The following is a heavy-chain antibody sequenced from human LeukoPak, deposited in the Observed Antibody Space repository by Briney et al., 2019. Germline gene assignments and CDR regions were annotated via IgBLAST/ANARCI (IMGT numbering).Heavy chain of an antibody. CDR1: GFTFTTYA. D-gene: IGHD3-22*01. V-gene: IGHV3-23*01. CDR2: ISVSGSSI. Sequence: GGSLRLSCAASGFTFTTYAMSWVRQAPGKGLEWVSAISVSGSSIYYADSVKGRFTISRDNPRNTLYLQMNSLRAEDTAVYYCAKDTDKYYYDSSGDDAFDIWGQGTMVTVS. J-gene: IGHJ3*02. CDR3: AKDTDKYYYDSSGDDAFDI.